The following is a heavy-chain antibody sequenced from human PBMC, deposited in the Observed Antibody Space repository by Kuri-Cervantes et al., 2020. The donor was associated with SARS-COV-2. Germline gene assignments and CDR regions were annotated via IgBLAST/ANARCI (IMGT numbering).Heavy chain of an antibody. CDR1: GFTFSSYA. CDR2: ISYDGSNK. V-gene: IGHV3-30*04. J-gene: IGHJ2*01. D-gene: IGHD1-26*01. Sequence: GGSLRLSCAASGFTFSSYAMSWVRQAPGKGLEWVAVISYDGSNKYYADSVKGRFTISRDNSKNTLYLQMNSLRAEDTAVYYCASELLWYFDLWGRGTLVTVSS. CDR3: ASELLWYFDL.